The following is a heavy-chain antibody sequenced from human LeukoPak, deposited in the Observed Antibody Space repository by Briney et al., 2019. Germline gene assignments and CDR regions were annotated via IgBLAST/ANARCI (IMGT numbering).Heavy chain of an antibody. D-gene: IGHD3-9*01. V-gene: IGHV3-30*02. CDR3: AKARILTGYYTSATDY. Sequence: GGSLRLSCAASGFTFSSYGMHWVRQAPGKGLEWVAFIRHDGSNKYYADFVKGRFTISRDNSKNTLYLQVNSLRAEDTAVYYCAKARILTGYYTSATDYWGQGTLVTVSS. CDR1: GFTFSSYG. CDR2: IRHDGSNK. J-gene: IGHJ4*02.